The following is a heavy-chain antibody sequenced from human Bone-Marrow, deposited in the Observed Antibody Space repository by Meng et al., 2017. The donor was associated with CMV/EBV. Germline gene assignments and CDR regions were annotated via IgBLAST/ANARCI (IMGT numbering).Heavy chain of an antibody. CDR2: VDTFGNIR. CDR3: ARSPEQQPGQDF. Sequence: GESLKISCAASGFTFSSYWMHWVRQAPGRGLVWLARVDTFGNIRHYADSVKGRFTISRDNAKNTVYLQMNGLRAEDTAVYYCARSPEQQPGQDFWGQGTLVTVSS. J-gene: IGHJ4*02. D-gene: IGHD6-13*01. V-gene: IGHV3-74*01. CDR1: GFTFSSYW.